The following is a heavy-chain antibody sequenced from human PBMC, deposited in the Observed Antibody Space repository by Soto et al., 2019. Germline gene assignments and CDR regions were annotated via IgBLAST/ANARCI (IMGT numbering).Heavy chain of an antibody. J-gene: IGHJ1*01. CDR2: SSSRSTFI. V-gene: IGHV3-21*06. D-gene: IGHD2-8*01. CDR3: AREPPHAIRVVGGVEAF. Sequence: IRQEPGKGLEWVSSSSSRSTFIKYADSVKGRFTISRDNDKGLVYLQMNSLRAEDTAVYYCAREPPHAIRVVGGVEAFWRQGTLVTVSP.